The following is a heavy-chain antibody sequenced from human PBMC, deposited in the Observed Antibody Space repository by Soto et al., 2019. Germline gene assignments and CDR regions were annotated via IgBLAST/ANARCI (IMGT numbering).Heavy chain of an antibody. J-gene: IGHJ3*02. CDR1: GGSISSYY. CDR3: ARIGYCSGGSCYVGAFDI. Sequence: SETLSLTCTVSGGSISSYYWSWIRQPPGKGLEWIGYIYYSGSTNYNPSLKSRVTISVDTSKNQFSLKLSSVTAADTAVYYCARIGYCSGGSCYVGAFDIWGQGTMVTVSS. V-gene: IGHV4-59*01. CDR2: IYYSGST. D-gene: IGHD2-15*01.